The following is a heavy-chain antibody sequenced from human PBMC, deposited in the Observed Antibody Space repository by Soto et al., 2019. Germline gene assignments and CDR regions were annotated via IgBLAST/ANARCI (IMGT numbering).Heavy chain of an antibody. V-gene: IGHV4-34*01. J-gene: IGHJ3*01. CDR1: GGSFSDYY. D-gene: IGHD3-16*01. Sequence: PSETLSLTCAGYGGSFSDYYWTWIRQSPGKGLEWIGEINHSGSINYNPSLKSRVTISVDTSKNQFSLQLSSVTAADTAVYYCARDPRGNDAFDVWGQGTMVTVSS. CDR2: INHSGSI. CDR3: ARDPRGNDAFDV.